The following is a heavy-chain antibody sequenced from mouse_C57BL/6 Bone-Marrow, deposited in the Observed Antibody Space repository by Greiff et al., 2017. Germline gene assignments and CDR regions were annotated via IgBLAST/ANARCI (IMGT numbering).Heavy chain of an antibody. D-gene: IGHD2-5*01. V-gene: IGHV1-82*01. J-gene: IGHJ3*01. CDR2: IYPGDGDT. Sequence: VKLQESGPELVKPGASVKISCKASGYAFSSSWMNWVQQRPGKGLEWIGRIYPGDGDTNYNGKFKGKATLTADKSSSTAYMQLSSLTSEDSAVYFCARGDSNYFWFAYWDQGTLATVSA. CDR3: ARGDSNYFWFAY. CDR1: GYAFSSSW.